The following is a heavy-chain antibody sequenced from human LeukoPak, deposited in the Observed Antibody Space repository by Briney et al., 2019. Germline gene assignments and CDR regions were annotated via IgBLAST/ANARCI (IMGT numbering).Heavy chain of an antibody. Sequence: SSETLSLTCAVYGGSISSSNWGSWVRQPPGKGLEWIGSIYYSGITYYNPSLKSRVTISVDTSKNQFSLKLSSVTAADTALYHCASSWFAVGGTETSWFDPWGQGTLVTVSS. V-gene: IGHV4-39*01. J-gene: IGHJ5*02. CDR2: IYYSGIT. CDR1: GGSISSSNW. CDR3: ASSWFAVGGTETSWFDP. D-gene: IGHD6-19*01.